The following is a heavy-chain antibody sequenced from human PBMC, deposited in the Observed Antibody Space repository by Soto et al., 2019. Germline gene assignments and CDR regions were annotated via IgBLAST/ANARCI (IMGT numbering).Heavy chain of an antibody. D-gene: IGHD3-16*01. J-gene: IGHJ5*02. CDR1: GFSLSSSGVG. CDR2: ISWDGDK. V-gene: IGHV2-5*02. Sequence: QLTLKESGPTLVKPTQTLTLTCTFSGFSLSSSGVGVAWIRQPPGKALEWLALISWDGDKYYSPSLKNRLSISEDSSEKHVVLTLTNVDPVDTGTYLCAHSPSDYIWGRCPTWGQGTLVTVSS. CDR3: AHSPSDYIWGRCPT.